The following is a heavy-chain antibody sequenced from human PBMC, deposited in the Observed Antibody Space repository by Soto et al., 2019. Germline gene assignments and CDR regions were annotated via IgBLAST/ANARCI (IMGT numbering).Heavy chain of an antibody. CDR1: GGSFSGYY. CDR3: ARGIYGDYVVYYYYGMDV. Sequence: NPSETLSLTCAVYGGSFSGYYWSWIRQPPGKGLEWIGEINHSGSTNYNPSLKSRVTISVDTSKNQFSLKLSSVTAADTAVYYCARGIYGDYVVYYYYGMDVWGQGTTVTVSS. D-gene: IGHD4-17*01. V-gene: IGHV4-34*01. J-gene: IGHJ6*02. CDR2: INHSGST.